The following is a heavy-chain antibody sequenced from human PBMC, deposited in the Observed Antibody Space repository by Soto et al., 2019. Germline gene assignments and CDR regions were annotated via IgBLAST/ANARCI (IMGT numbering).Heavy chain of an antibody. D-gene: IGHD3-22*01. CDR2: IYSGGST. CDR3: AREGFDSSGYYRGLDY. Sequence: PGGSLRLACAASGFTFSSYAMSWVRQAPGKGLEWVSVIYSGGSTYYADSVKGRFTISRDNAKNSLYLQMNSLRAEDTAVYYCAREGFDSSGYYRGLDYWGQGTLVTVPS. V-gene: IGHV3-66*01. CDR1: GFTFSSYA. J-gene: IGHJ4*02.